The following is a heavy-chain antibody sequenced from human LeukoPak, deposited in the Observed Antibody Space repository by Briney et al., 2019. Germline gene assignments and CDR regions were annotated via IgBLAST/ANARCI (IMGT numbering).Heavy chain of an antibody. J-gene: IGHJ4*02. V-gene: IGHV3-74*01. Sequence: GGSLRLSCAASGFTCSNNLMHWVRQGPGKGLGWVSHINSDGNTIRYADSVKGRFTISRDNAKNTLYLQMNSLRAEDTAVYFCARNFSGAIDYWGRGAQVTVSS. CDR3: ARNFSGAIDY. CDR2: INSDGNTI. CDR1: GFTCSNNL. D-gene: IGHD3-3*01.